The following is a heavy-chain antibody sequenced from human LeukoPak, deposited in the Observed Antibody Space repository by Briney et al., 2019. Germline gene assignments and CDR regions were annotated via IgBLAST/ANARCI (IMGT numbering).Heavy chain of an antibody. Sequence: ASVKVSCKASSYTFTNYAFTWVRQAPGQGLEWMGWISAYNGNTNYAQKLQGRVTMTTDTSTSTAYMELRSLRSDDTAVYYCAREFGQGYYGSGTDYWGQGTLVTVSS. D-gene: IGHD3-10*01. CDR1: SYTFTNYA. CDR3: AREFGQGYYGSGTDY. CDR2: ISAYNGNT. V-gene: IGHV1-18*01. J-gene: IGHJ4*02.